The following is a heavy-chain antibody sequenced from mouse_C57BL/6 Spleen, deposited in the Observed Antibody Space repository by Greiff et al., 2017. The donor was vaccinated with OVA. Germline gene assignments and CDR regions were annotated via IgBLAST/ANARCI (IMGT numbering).Heavy chain of an antibody. CDR2: INPNNGGT. CDR1: GYTFTDYY. D-gene: IGHD1-1*01. CDR3: ARRSSYVQAWFAY. V-gene: IGHV1-26*01. J-gene: IGHJ3*01. Sequence: EVQLQQSGPELVKPGASVKISCKASGYTFTDYYMNWVKQSHGKSLEWIGDINPNNGGTSYNQKFKGKATLTVDKSSSTAYMELRSLTSEDSAVYYCARRSSYVQAWFAYWGQGTLVTVSA.